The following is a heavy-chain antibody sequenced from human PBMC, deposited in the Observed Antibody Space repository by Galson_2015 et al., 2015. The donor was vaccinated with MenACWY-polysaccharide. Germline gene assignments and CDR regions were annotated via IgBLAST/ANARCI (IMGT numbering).Heavy chain of an antibody. CDR1: GFTFSSYP. Sequence: SLRLSCAPSGFTFSSYPINWVRQAPGKGLEWVSAISGDGGRAFYADSVKGRFTISRDNSKNTLFLQMNSLRVEDTAVYYCAKPGTTTGNYGDFTYWGQGTLVTVSS. V-gene: IGHV3-23*01. CDR2: ISGDGGRA. J-gene: IGHJ4*02. CDR3: AKPGTTTGNYGDFTY. D-gene: IGHD1-7*01.